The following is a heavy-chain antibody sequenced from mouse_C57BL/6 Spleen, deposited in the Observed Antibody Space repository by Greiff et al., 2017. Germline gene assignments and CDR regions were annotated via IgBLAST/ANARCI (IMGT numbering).Heavy chain of an antibody. CDR1: GYSITSGYY. V-gene: IGHV3-6*01. J-gene: IGHJ4*01. CDR2: ISYDGSN. Sequence: EVQLQESGPGLVKPSQSLSLTCSVTGYSITSGYYWNWIRQFPGNKLEWMGYISYDGSNNYNPSLKNRSSITRDTSKNQFFLKLNSVTTEDTATYYCARGGYGSSFYYYAMDYWGQGTSVTVSS. CDR3: ARGGYGSSFYYYAMDY. D-gene: IGHD1-1*01.